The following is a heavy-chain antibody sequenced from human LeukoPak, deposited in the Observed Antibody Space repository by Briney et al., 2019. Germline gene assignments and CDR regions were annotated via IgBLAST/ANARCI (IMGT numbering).Heavy chain of an antibody. D-gene: IGHD6-13*01. V-gene: IGHV6-1*01. CDR3: ARDEQQLVRPFDY. J-gene: IGHJ4*02. CDR1: GDSVSSNSAA. CDR2: TYYRSKWYN. Sequence: SQTLSLACAISGDSVSSNSAAWNWIRQSPSRGLEWLGRTYYRSKWYNDYAVSVKSRITINPDTSKNQFSLHLNSVTPGDTAVYYCARDEQQLVRPFDYWGQGTLVTVSS.